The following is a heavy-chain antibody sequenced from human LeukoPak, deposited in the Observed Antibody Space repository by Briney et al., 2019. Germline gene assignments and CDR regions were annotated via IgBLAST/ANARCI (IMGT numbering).Heavy chain of an antibody. CDR3: ASRMLRGVTYYFDY. Sequence: PSETLSLTCTVSGGSISSGDYYWNWIRQPPGKGLEWIGYIYHSGTTYYNPSLNSRVIISVDTSKNQFSLKPSSVTAADTAVYYCASRMLRGVTYYFDYWGQGTLVTVSS. V-gene: IGHV4-30-4*01. J-gene: IGHJ4*02. CDR2: IYHSGTT. CDR1: GGSISSGDYY. D-gene: IGHD3-10*01.